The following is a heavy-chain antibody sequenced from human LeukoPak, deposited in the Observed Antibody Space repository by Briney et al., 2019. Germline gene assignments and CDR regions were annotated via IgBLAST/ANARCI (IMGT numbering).Heavy chain of an antibody. Sequence: GGSLRLSCAASGFTFDDYGMSWVRQAPGKGLESVSGINWNGGSTGYADSVKGRFTISRDNAKNSLYLQMNSLRAEDTALYYCAREGAARPGYYYYYYMDVWGKGTTVTVSS. CDR3: AREGAARPGYYYYYYMDV. CDR1: GFTFDDYG. V-gene: IGHV3-20*04. J-gene: IGHJ6*03. CDR2: INWNGGST. D-gene: IGHD6-6*01.